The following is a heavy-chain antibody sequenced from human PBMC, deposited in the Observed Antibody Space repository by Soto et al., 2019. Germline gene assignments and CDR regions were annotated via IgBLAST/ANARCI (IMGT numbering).Heavy chain of an antibody. J-gene: IGHJ5*02. CDR3: KRAERFPRSWFDT. Sequence: SETLSLTCGVSGGSRGNYYWLWVRQPPGNGLELISEVDHSGEATYDPALHSRITMALDASNNQFSLKMISFTAAAPAMYFCKRAERFPRSWFDTWGQGTQATVSS. V-gene: IGHV4-34*10. CDR2: VDHSGEA. CDR1: GGSRGNYY. D-gene: IGHD3-10*01.